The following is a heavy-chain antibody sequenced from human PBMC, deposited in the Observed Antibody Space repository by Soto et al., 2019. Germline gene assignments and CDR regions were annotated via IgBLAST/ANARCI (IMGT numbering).Heavy chain of an antibody. CDR1: GGSISSYY. Sequence: TSETLSLTCTVSGGSISSYYWSWIRQHPGKGLEWVGHIFYSGSTYYNPSLKSRVTISGDTSKNQFSLKRSSVTAADTAVYYCARARYYFDTTGYPVFDYWGQGTLVTVSS. CDR2: IFYSGST. V-gene: IGHV4-59*06. CDR3: ARARYYFDTTGYPVFDY. D-gene: IGHD3-22*01. J-gene: IGHJ4*02.